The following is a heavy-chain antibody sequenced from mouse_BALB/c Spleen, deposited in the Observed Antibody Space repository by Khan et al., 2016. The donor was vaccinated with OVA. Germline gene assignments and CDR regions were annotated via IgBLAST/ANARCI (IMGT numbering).Heavy chain of an antibody. J-gene: IGHJ2*02. CDR3: ARSVTITTVVATDFDY. CDR1: GYSITSDYA. V-gene: IGHV3-2*02. CDR2: ISYSGRT. Sequence: EVQLQESGPGLVKPSQSLSLTCTVTGYSITSDYAWNWIRQFPGNKLEWMGYISYSGRTSYNPSLKSRISITRDTSKNQFFLQLTSLTTEDTATXYCARSVTITTVVATDFDYWGQGTSLTVSS. D-gene: IGHD1-1*01.